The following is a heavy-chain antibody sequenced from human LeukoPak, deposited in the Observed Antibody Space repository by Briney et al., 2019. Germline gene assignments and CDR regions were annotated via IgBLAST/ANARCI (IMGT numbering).Heavy chain of an antibody. V-gene: IGHV4-39*01. Sequence: SETLSLTCAVSGDSINYSRYYWGWIRQAPGKGLEWLGLLYYSGSTSYNPSLKGRITMSVDTSKNPFSLKLRSVTAADSAVYYCARRPPWWQDPGIAVDIWSQGTMVTVSS. CDR1: GDSINYSRYY. CDR3: ARRPPWWQDPGIAVDI. CDR2: LYYSGST. D-gene: IGHD2-15*01. J-gene: IGHJ3*02.